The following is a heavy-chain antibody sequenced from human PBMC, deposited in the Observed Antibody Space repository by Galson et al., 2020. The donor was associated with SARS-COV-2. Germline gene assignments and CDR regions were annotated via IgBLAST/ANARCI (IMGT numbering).Heavy chain of an antibody. D-gene: IGHD3-10*01. Sequence: SQTLSLTCTVSGGSISSGGYYWSWIRQHPGKGLEWIGYIYYSGSTYYNPSLKSQVTISVDTSKNQFSLKLSSVTAADTAVYYCARAKYYGSGRPGVYYYYGMDVWGQGTTVTVSS. V-gene: IGHV4-31*01. J-gene: IGHJ6*02. CDR1: GGSISSGGYY. CDR2: IYYSGST. CDR3: ARAKYYGSGRPGVYYYYGMDV.